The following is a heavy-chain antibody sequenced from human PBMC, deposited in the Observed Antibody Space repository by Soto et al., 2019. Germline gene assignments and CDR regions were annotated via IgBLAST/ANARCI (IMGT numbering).Heavy chain of an antibody. V-gene: IGHV2-5*02. J-gene: IGHJ6*02. CDR2: IYWDDDK. CDR3: AHSRCGGDCLQSDSSHYYCGMDV. CDR1: GFSLSTSGVG. Sequence: QITLKESGPTLVRPTQTLTLTCTFSGFSLSTSGVGVGWIRQPPGKALEWLALIYWDDDKRYSPSLKSRLTITKDTSKNQVVLTMTNMDPVDTAPYYCAHSRCGGDCLQSDSSHYYCGMDVWGQGTTVTVSS. D-gene: IGHD2-21*02.